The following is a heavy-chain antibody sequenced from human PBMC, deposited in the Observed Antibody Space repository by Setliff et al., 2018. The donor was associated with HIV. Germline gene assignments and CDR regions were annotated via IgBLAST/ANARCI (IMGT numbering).Heavy chain of an antibody. D-gene: IGHD3-3*01. V-gene: IGHV4-39*07. CDR3: ARRPPPLQFLDSPSYYRDV. Sequence: PSETLSLTCTVSGDSITSGGYFWSWVRRSPQKGLEWIGEVYHSGATNYNPSLKSRVAMSVDKSENQFSLRLNSLTAADTAVYYCARRPPPLQFLDSPSYYRDVWGKGTTVTVSS. CDR2: VYHSGAT. CDR1: GDSITSGGYF. J-gene: IGHJ6*03.